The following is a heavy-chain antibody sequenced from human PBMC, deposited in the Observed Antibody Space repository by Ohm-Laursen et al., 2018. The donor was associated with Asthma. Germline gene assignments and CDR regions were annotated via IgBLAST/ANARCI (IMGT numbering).Heavy chain of an antibody. CDR2: IYYSGST. D-gene: IGHD3-22*01. V-gene: IGHV4-59*01. CDR1: GGSINNYW. Sequence: GTLSLTCVLSGGSINNYWWSWIRQPPGKGLEWIGDIYYSGSTNYNPSLKSRVTISVDTSKNQFSLKLSSVTAADTAVYYCARYYDSSGYAFDYWGQGTLVTVSS. CDR3: ARYYDSSGYAFDY. J-gene: IGHJ4*02.